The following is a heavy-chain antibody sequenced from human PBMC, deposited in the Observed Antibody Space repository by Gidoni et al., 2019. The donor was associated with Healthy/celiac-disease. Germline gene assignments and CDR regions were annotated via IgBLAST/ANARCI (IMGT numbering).Heavy chain of an antibody. CDR2: ISGSGGST. CDR3: AIVSGSYSYYFDY. V-gene: IGHV3-23*01. Sequence: EVQLLESGGGLVQPGGSLRLSCAASGFTFSSYAMSWVRQAPGKGRAWVAAISGSGGSTYYADSVKGRFTISRDNSKNTLYLQMNSLRAEDTAVYYCAIVSGSYSYYFDYWGQGTLVTVSS. J-gene: IGHJ4*02. CDR1: GFTFSSYA. D-gene: IGHD1-26*01.